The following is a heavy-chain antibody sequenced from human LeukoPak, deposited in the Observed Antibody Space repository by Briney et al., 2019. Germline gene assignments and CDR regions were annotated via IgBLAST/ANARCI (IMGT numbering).Heavy chain of an antibody. V-gene: IGHV4-39*01. J-gene: IGHJ3*02. CDR1: GGSISSSTYY. D-gene: IGHD6-13*01. CDR3: ARPLSGSSSWHGDAFDI. CDR2: IYYSGST. Sequence: PSETLSLTCTVSGGSISSSTYYWGWIRQPPGKGLEWIGSIYYSGSTYYNASLKSRVTISADTSKNQFSLKLSSVTAADTAVYYCARPLSGSSSWHGDAFDIWGQGTMVSVSS.